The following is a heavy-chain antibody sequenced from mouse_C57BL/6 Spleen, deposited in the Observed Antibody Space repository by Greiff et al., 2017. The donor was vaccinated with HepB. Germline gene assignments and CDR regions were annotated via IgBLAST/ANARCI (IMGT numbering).Heavy chain of an antibody. Sequence: QVHVKQPGAELVKPGASVKMSCKASGYTFTSYWITWVKQRPGQGLEWIGDIYPGSGSTNYNEKFKSKATLTVDTSSSTAYMQLSSLTSEDSAVYYCARWSNYLFDYWGQGTTLTVSS. J-gene: IGHJ2*01. V-gene: IGHV1-55*01. CDR1: GYTFTSYW. CDR2: IYPGSGST. D-gene: IGHD2-5*01. CDR3: ARWSNYLFDY.